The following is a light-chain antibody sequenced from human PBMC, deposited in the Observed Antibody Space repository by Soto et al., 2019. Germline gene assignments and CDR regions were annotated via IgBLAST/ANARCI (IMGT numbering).Light chain of an antibody. CDR3: CSYAGSYTYV. J-gene: IGLJ1*01. CDR2: DVS. Sequence: QSVLTQPRSVSGSPGQSVTISCTGTSRDVGAYSYVSWYQQHPGKAPKLMIYDVSKRPSGVPDRFSGSKSGNTASLTISGLQAEDEADYYCCSYAGSYTYVFGTGTKVTVL. CDR1: SRDVGAYSY. V-gene: IGLV2-11*01.